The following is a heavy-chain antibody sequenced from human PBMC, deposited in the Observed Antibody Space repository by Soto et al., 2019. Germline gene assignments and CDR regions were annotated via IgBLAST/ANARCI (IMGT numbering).Heavy chain of an antibody. Sequence: SGPTLVNPTQTLTLTCTFSGFSLSTSGVGVGWIRQPPGKALEWLALIYWDDDKRYSPSLKSRLTITKDTSKNQVVLTMTNMDPVDTATYYCAYTTPDYYDSSGYSPRFDYWGQGTLVTVS. J-gene: IGHJ4*02. V-gene: IGHV2-5*02. D-gene: IGHD3-22*01. CDR2: IYWDDDK. CDR1: GFSLSTSGVG. CDR3: AYTTPDYYDSSGYSPRFDY.